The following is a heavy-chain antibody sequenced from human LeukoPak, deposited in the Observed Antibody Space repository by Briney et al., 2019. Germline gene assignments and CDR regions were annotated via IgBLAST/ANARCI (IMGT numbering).Heavy chain of an antibody. Sequence: ASVKVSCKASGGTFSSYAISWVRQAPGQGLEWMAVISPGGETTRNAQNFQGRVTVTRDTSTSTVYMELNSLSSDDTAVYYCARELTAAGKTFDYWGQGTLVTVSS. CDR2: ISPGGETT. CDR3: ARELTAAGKTFDY. CDR1: GGTFSSYA. J-gene: IGHJ4*02. V-gene: IGHV1-46*01. D-gene: IGHD6-13*01.